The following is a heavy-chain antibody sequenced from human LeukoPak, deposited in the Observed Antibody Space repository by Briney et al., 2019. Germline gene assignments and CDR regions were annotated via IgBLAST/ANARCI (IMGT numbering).Heavy chain of an antibody. J-gene: IGHJ6*02. CDR2: IYYSGST. CDR1: GGSISSSSYY. V-gene: IGHV4-39*01. D-gene: IGHD2/OR15-2a*01. Sequence: KSSETLSLTCTVSGGSISSSSYYWGWIRQPPGKGLVWIGSIYYSGSTYYNPSLKSRVTISVDTSKNQFSLKLSSVTAADTAVYYSASSSMDYYYGMDVWGQGTTVTVSS. CDR3: ASSSMDYYYGMDV.